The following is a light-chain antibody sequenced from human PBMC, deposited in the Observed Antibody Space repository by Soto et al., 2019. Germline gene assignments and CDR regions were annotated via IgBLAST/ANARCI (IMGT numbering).Light chain of an antibody. CDR2: GAS. J-gene: IGKJ4*01. CDR3: QQYGSSPPNT. Sequence: EIVLTQSPGTLSLSPGERATLSCRSSQSVSNNYLAWYQQKPGQAPRLLIYGASSRATGIPDRLSGSGSGTDFTLTISRLEPEDFAVYYCQQYGSSPPNTFGGGTKVDIK. CDR1: QSVSNNY. V-gene: IGKV3-20*01.